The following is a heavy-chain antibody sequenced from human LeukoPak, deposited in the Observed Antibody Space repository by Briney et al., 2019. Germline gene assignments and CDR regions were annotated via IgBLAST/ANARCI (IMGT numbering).Heavy chain of an antibody. CDR1: GDSVSSNSGV. V-gene: IGHV6-1*01. CDR3: TRGGAAAGFDF. D-gene: IGHD6-13*01. CDR2: TYYRSRWYN. Sequence: SQTLSLTSAISGDSVSSNSGVWNWTRQSPSRGLEWLGRTYYRSRWYNDYAVSVKSRISVNPDTSKNQFSLQLNSVTPEDTAVYYCTRGGAAAGFDFWGQGTLVTVSS. J-gene: IGHJ4*02.